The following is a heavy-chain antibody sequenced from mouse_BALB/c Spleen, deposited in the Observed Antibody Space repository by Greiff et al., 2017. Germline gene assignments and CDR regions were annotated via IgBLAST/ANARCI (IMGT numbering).Heavy chain of an antibody. CDR2: IWGGGST. J-gene: IGHJ2*01. CDR3: AKHGGIYDGYYERRWFAY. CDR1: GFSLTDYG. D-gene: IGHD2-3*01. V-gene: IGHV2-6-5*01. Sequence: VRLVESGPGLVAPSQSLSITCTVSGFSLTDYGVSWIRQPPGKGLEWLGVIWGGGSTYYNSALKSRLSISKDNSKSQVFLKMNSLQTDDTAMYYCAKHGGIYDGYYERRWFAYWGQGTTLTVSS.